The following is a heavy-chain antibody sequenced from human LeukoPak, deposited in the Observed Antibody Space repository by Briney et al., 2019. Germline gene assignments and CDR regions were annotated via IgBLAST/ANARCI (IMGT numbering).Heavy chain of an antibody. J-gene: IGHJ3*02. V-gene: IGHV3-7*05. D-gene: IGHD2-15*01. CDR3: ASQALRAVDI. Sequence: GSLILSCAASGFTFSSNWMSWVRQAPGKGLEWVANIKQDGTEKDYVDSVRGRFTISRDNAKNSLYLQMNSLRAEDTAVYYCASQALRAVDIWGQGTMVTVSS. CDR2: IKQDGTEK. CDR1: GFTFSSNW.